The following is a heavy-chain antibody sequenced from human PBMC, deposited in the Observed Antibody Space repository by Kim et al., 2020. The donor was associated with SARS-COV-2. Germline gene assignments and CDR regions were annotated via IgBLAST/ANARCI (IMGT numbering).Heavy chain of an antibody. CDR1: GFTFSSYG. D-gene: IGHD3-10*01. Sequence: GGSLRLSCAASGFTFSSYGMHWVRQAPGKGLEWVAIISYDGNNKYYADSVKGRFTISRDNSKNTLYLQMNSLRAEDTAVYFCANLGPNDYWGQGTLVTVSS. CDR3: ANLGPNDY. CDR2: ISYDGNNK. J-gene: IGHJ4*02. V-gene: IGHV3-30*18.